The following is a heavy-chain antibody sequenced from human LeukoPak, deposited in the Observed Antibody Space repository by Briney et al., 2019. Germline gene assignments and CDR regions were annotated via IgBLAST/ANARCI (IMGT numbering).Heavy chain of an antibody. Sequence: ASVKVSCKASGYTFTNYGISWVRQAPGQGLEWMGWISANNGNRNYALKLQDRVSMTTDTSTSTAYMELRSLRSDDTAVYYCARDRGGRIAVAGGIDYWGQGTLVTVSS. CDR1: GYTFTNYG. CDR3: ARDRGGRIAVAGGIDY. J-gene: IGHJ4*02. CDR2: ISANNGNR. D-gene: IGHD6-19*01. V-gene: IGHV1-18*01.